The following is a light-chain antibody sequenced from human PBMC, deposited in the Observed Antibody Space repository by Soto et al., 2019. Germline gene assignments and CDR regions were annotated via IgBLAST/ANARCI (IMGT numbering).Light chain of an antibody. V-gene: IGKV2-28*01. J-gene: IGKJ5*01. CDR1: QSLLYNNTYNY. CDR3: MQALQSLT. Sequence: EIVMTQSPLTLPVTPGEPASISCRSSQSLLYNNTYNYLDWYVQKPGQSPQLLIYFGSNRAPGVPDRFSGSGSGTDFTLKINRVDAEGVGTYYCMQALQSLTFGQGTRLEIK. CDR2: FGS.